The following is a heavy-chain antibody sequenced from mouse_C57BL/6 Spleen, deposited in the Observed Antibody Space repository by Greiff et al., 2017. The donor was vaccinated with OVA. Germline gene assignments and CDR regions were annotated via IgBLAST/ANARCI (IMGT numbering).Heavy chain of an antibody. V-gene: IGHV14-2*01. CDR3: ASTYWDY. Sequence: VQLQQSGAELVKPGASVKLSCTASGFNIKDYYMHWVKQRTEQGLEWIGRIDPEDGETKYAPQFQGKATITAYTSSNTAYLPLSSLTSEDTAVYYCASTYWDYWGQGTTLTVSS. CDR2: IDPEDGET. J-gene: IGHJ2*01. CDR1: GFNIKDYY.